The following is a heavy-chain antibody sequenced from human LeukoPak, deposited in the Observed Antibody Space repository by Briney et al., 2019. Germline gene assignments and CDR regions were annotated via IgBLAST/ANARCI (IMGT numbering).Heavy chain of an antibody. Sequence: PSETLSLTCTVSGGSISSSTYYWGWIRQPPGKGLEWIGSIFYSGRTYYNPSLKSRVTMSVDTSKNQFPLRLSSVNAADTAVYYCARDILATSIAAPYYWGQGTLVTVSS. V-gene: IGHV4-39*06. CDR2: IFYSGRT. CDR1: GGSISSSTYY. CDR3: ARDILATSIAAPYY. J-gene: IGHJ4*02. D-gene: IGHD6-13*01.